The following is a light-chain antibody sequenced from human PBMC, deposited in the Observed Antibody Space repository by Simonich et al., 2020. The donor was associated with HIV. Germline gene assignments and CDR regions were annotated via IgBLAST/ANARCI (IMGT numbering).Light chain of an antibody. CDR2: GKS. Sequence: QSVLTQPPSVSGAPGQRVTISCTGSSSNIGAGYDVHWYQKLPGKAPKLLIYGKSKRPSGVPDRFSGSKSGTSASLAITGLQAKDEADYYCQSYDSSLSGVVFGGGTKLTVL. CDR3: QSYDSSLSGVV. V-gene: IGLV1-40*01. J-gene: IGLJ2*01. CDR1: SSNIGAGYD.